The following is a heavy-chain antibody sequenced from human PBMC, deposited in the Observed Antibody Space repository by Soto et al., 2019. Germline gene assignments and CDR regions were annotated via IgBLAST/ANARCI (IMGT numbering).Heavy chain of an antibody. Sequence: EVQLVESGGGLVQPGGSLRLSCATSGFILSDCAMNWVRQAPGKGLEWVSYISSGSSVIDYADSVKGRFTVSRDNARNSLYLQRNSLRAEDTAVYYCARDLSWGSNWYYYMDVWGKGTTGTVS. V-gene: IGHV3-48*01. J-gene: IGHJ6*03. CDR1: GFILSDCA. CDR3: ARDLSWGSNWYYYMDV. D-gene: IGHD7-27*01. CDR2: ISSGSSVI.